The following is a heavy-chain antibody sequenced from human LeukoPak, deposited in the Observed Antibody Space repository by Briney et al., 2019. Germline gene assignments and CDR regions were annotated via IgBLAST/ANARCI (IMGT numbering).Heavy chain of an antibody. CDR1: GFTFSSYA. D-gene: IGHD3-16*02. V-gene: IGHV3-30-3*01. J-gene: IGHJ4*02. CDR3: ARDLRDMITFGGVIGY. CDR2: ISYDGSNK. Sequence: GGSLRLFCAASGFTFSSYAMHWVRQAPGKGLEWVAVISYDGSNKYYADSVKGRFTISRDNSKNTLYLQMNSLRAEDTAVYYCARDLRDMITFGGVIGYWGQGTLVTVSS.